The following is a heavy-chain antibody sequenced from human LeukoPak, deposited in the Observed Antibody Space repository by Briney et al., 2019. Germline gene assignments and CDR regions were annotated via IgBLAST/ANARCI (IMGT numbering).Heavy chain of an antibody. CDR1: GGSISSYY. D-gene: IGHD3-22*01. J-gene: IGHJ4*02. V-gene: IGHV4-59*01. Sequence: SETLSLTCTVSGGSISSYYWSWIRQPPGKGLEWIGYIYYSGSTNYNPSLKSRVTISVDTSKNQFSPKLSSVTAADTAVYYCARDTYYYDSSGSRPFDYWGQGTLVTVSS. CDR3: ARDTYYYDSSGSRPFDY. CDR2: IYYSGST.